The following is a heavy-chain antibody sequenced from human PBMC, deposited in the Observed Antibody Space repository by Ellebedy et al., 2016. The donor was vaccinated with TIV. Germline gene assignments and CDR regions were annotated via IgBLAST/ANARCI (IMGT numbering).Heavy chain of an antibody. CDR2: IYHSGST. D-gene: IGHD5-24*01. CDR1: AGSVSSSNC. Sequence: MPSQTLSLTCAVSAGSVSSSNCWSWVRQPPGKGLAWIGEIYHSGSTNYNTSLKSRVTISVDKSKNQFSLKLSSVTAADTDVYCCAGSWGWLQLGAEWYFDLWGRGTLVTVSS. J-gene: IGHJ2*01. V-gene: IGHV4-4*01. CDR3: AGSWGWLQLGAEWYFDL.